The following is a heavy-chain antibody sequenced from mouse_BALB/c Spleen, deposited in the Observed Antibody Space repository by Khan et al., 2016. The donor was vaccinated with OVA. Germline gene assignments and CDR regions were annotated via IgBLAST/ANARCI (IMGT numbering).Heavy chain of an antibody. Sequence: QVQLKQSGGDLVRPGASVKLSCKTSGYIFTSYWIHWVKQRSGQGLQWIARIYPGTGSTYYNEKFKGKATLTADNSSSTAYMQLSSLKSEDSAVYVCARGSGYGNYVAYWGQGTLVTVSA. CDR3: ARGSGYGNYVAY. J-gene: IGHJ3*01. CDR1: GYIFTSYW. CDR2: IYPGTGST. D-gene: IGHD2-1*01. V-gene: IGHV1-76*01.